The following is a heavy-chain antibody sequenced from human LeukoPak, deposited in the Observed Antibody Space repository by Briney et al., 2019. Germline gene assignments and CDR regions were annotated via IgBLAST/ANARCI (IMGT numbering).Heavy chain of an antibody. CDR2: IYTSGST. J-gene: IGHJ4*02. D-gene: IGHD6-6*01. CDR1: GGSISGYY. V-gene: IGHV4-4*07. CDR3: ARSSRGYSSSSIDY. Sequence: PSETLSLTCTVSGGSISGYYWSWIRQPAGKGLEWIGRIYTSGSTNYNPSLKSRVTMSVDTSKNQFSLKLSSVTAADTAVYYCARSSRGYSSSSIDYWGQGTLVTVSS.